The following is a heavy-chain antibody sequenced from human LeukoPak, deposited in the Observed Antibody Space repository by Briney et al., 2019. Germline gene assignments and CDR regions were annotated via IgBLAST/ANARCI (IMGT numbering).Heavy chain of an antibody. CDR1: GGTFSSYA. Sequence: SVKVSCKASGGTFSSYAISWVRQAPGQGLEWMGRIIPIFGTANYAQKFQGRVTITTDESTSTAYMELSSLRSEDTAVYYCARVTAAGTVYYYYMDVWGKGPTVTVSS. D-gene: IGHD6-13*01. CDR2: IIPIFGTA. V-gene: IGHV1-69*05. J-gene: IGHJ6*03. CDR3: ARVTAAGTVYYYYMDV.